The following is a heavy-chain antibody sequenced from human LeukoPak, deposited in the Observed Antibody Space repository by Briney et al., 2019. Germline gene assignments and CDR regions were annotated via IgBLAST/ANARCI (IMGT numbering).Heavy chain of an antibody. D-gene: IGHD3-3*02. Sequence: GGSLRLSCAASGFTFSTYAMSWVRQAPGKGLEWVSATSGSGDTTYYADSVKGRFTISRDNSKNTLYLQINSLRAGDTAVYHCAKVGSPLGPPFDYWGQGTLVTVSS. J-gene: IGHJ4*02. CDR3: AKVGSPLGPPFDY. CDR2: TSGSGDTT. CDR1: GFTFSTYA. V-gene: IGHV3-23*01.